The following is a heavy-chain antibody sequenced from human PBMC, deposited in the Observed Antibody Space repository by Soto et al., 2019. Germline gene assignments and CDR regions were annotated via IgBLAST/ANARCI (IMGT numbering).Heavy chain of an antibody. Sequence: QVQLVESGGGVVQPGESLRLSCAASGFTFSSYGMHWVRQAPGKGLEWVAFISYDGSNRDYEDSVQGRFTISRDNSKSTLFLKINNLRTEDTALYYCAKEVAVVGSFLYYSYAMDVWGQGTTVTVSS. CDR1: GFTFSSYG. CDR2: ISYDGSNR. V-gene: IGHV3-30*18. CDR3: AKEVAVVGSFLYYSYAMDV. J-gene: IGHJ6*02. D-gene: IGHD6-19*01.